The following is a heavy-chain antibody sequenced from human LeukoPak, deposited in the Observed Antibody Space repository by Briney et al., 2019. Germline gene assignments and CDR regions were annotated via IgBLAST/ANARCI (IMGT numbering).Heavy chain of an antibody. CDR3: GRITYYYDNSDRGPMDS. D-gene: IGHD3-22*01. J-gene: IGHJ4*02. CDR2: FYYRGRT. Sequence: SETLSLTCTVSGVSISSRSYYWGWIRQPPGKGLEWIGSFYYRGRTYYNPSLKSRVTISVDTSKNQFSLKLSYVTAADTAVYYCGRITYYYDNSDRGPMDSWGQGTLVTVSP. CDR1: GVSISSRSYY. V-gene: IGHV4-39*01.